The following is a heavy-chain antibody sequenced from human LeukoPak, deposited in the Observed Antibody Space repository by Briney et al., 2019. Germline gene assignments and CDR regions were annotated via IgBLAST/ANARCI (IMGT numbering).Heavy chain of an antibody. CDR1: AFTFSNYA. Sequence: GGSLRLSCAASAFTFSNYAMHWVRQAPGKGLEWVALISYDGSDINYADSVKGRFTISRDNAKNSLYLQMNSLRAEDTALYYCAKDISGSTAYWGQGTLVTVSS. CDR2: ISYDGSDI. CDR3: AKDISGSTAY. V-gene: IGHV3-30-3*01. J-gene: IGHJ4*02. D-gene: IGHD1-7*01.